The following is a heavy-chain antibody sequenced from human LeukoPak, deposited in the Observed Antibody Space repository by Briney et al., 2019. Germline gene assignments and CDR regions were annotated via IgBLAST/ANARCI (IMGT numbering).Heavy chain of an antibody. CDR1: GGSISSYY. V-gene: IGHV4-59*01. J-gene: IGHJ4*02. CDR2: IYYSGST. D-gene: IGHD2-15*01. Sequence: SETLSLTCTVSGGSISSYYWSWIRQPPGKGLEWIGYIYYSGSTNYNPSLKSRVTISVDTSKNQFSLKLSSVTAADPAVYYCARVVGYCSGGNCLGFDYWGQGTLVTVSS. CDR3: ARVVGYCSGGNCLGFDY.